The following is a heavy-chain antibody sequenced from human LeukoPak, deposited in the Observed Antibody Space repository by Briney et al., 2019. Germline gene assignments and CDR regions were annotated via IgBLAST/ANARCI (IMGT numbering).Heavy chain of an antibody. CDR2: IDPSDSYT. J-gene: IGHJ6*02. Sequence: GESLKISCQGSGYSFTSYWISWVRQMPGKGLEWMGRIDPSDSYTNHSPSFQGHVTISADKSISTAYLQWSSLKASDTAMYYCARLFEDYYYYGMDVWGQGTTVTVSS. D-gene: IGHD3-16*01. V-gene: IGHV5-10-1*01. CDR3: ARLFEDYYYYGMDV. CDR1: GYSFTSYW.